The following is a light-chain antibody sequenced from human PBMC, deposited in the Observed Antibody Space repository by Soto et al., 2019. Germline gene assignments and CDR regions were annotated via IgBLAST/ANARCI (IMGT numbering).Light chain of an antibody. CDR1: SSNIGSNY. CDR3: AAWDDSLSGAV. Sequence: LTQPPSASGTPGQRVTISCSGSSSNIGSNYVYWYQQLPGTAPKLLIYRNNQRPSGVPDRFSGSKSGTSASLAISGLRSEDEADYYCAAWDDSLSGAVFGGGTKLTVL. J-gene: IGLJ2*01. V-gene: IGLV1-47*01. CDR2: RNN.